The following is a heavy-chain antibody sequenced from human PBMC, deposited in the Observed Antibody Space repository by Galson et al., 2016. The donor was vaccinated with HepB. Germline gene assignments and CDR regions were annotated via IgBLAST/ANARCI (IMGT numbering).Heavy chain of an antibody. Sequence: SLRLSCAASGFTFSNYWMHWVRQAPGKGLVWVSRINSDGSSTRFADSVKGRFTISRDNAKNTLYLQMNSLRAEDTAVYYCARDSINRYDFWSGYYEGPFDPWGQGTLVTVSS. D-gene: IGHD3-3*01. V-gene: IGHV3-74*01. J-gene: IGHJ5*02. CDR2: INSDGSST. CDR3: ARDSINRYDFWSGYYEGPFDP. CDR1: GFTFSNYW.